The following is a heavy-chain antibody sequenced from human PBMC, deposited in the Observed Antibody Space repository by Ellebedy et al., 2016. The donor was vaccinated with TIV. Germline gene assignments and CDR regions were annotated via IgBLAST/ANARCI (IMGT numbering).Heavy chain of an antibody. Sequence: GESLKISCAASGFNFRSYWMTWVRQAPGKGPEWVAKIRQEGDEIYYVESVNGRFTISRDNAKTSLFLQMNSLRVDDTAVYYCARRASYGDYAVQVNPWFDPWGQGTLVTVSS. D-gene: IGHD4-17*01. CDR1: GFNFRSYW. CDR3: ARRASYGDYAVQVNPWFDP. CDR2: IRQEGDEI. J-gene: IGHJ5*02. V-gene: IGHV3-7*01.